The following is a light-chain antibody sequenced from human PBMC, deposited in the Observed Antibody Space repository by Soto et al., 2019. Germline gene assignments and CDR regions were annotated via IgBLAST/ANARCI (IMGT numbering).Light chain of an antibody. J-gene: IGLJ2*01. V-gene: IGLV2-8*01. CDR1: SSDVGRYNR. Sequence: QSVLTQPPSASGSPGQSVTISCTGTSSDVGRYNRVSWYQHYPGKAPKLMIYEVNKRPSEVPDRFSGSKSGNTASLTVSGLQAEDEADYYCCSFTGTTIGVFGGGIKLTVL. CDR3: CSFTGTTIGV. CDR2: EVN.